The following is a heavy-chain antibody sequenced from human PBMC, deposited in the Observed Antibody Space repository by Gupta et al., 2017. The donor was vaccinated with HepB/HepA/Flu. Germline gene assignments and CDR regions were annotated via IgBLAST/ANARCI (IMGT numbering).Heavy chain of an antibody. Sequence: EVQLLESGGGLVQPGGSLRLSCAASGFTFSSYAMNWVRQAPGKGREWVSVISGSGNSTNYADSVKGRFTISRDNSKNTLYLQMNSLRAEDTAVYYCAKGRCSGSSCYRCDYWGQGTLVTVSS. D-gene: IGHD2-2*02. CDR1: GFTFSSYA. J-gene: IGHJ4*02. V-gene: IGHV3-23*01. CDR3: AKGRCSGSSCYRCDY. CDR2: ISGSGNST.